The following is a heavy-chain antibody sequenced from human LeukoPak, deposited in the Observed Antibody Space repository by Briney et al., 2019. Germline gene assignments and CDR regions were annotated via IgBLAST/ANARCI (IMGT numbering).Heavy chain of an antibody. CDR2: ISPNSGDT. CDR3: VRGGYNWGFDY. CDR1: GYTFTAYH. V-gene: IGHV1-2*02. D-gene: IGHD1-1*01. Sequence: GASMKVSCKASGYTFTAYHMHWVRQAPGQGLEWMGWISPNSGDTGFAQKFQGRVTMTRDTSISTAYLELSRLRSDDTAVYYCVRGGYNWGFDYWGQGTLVTVSS. J-gene: IGHJ4*02.